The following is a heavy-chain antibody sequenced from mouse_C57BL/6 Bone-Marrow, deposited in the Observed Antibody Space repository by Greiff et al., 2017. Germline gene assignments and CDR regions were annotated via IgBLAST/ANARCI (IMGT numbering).Heavy chain of an antibody. CDR2: ISGGGGNT. V-gene: IGHV5-9*01. D-gene: IGHD1-1*01. CDR3: SRQVTTVLATKYFDV. Sequence: EVQGVESGGGLVKPGGSLKLSYAASGFTFSSYTMSWVRQTPEKRLQWVAAISGGGGNTYYPDSVKGRFTITRDNDKNILYLQMSSLRSEDTALYYCSRQVTTVLATKYFDVWGTGTTVTVSS. CDR1: GFTFSSYT. J-gene: IGHJ1*03.